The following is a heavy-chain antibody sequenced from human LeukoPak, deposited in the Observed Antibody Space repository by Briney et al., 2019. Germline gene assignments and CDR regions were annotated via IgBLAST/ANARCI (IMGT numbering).Heavy chain of an antibody. J-gene: IGHJ6*02. Sequence: ASVKVSCKASGYTFTGYDINWVRQATGQGLEWMGWMNPNSGNTGYAQKFQGRVTMTRNTSISTAYMELSSLRSEDTAVYYCARVYGDYVSIGMDVWGQGTTVTVSS. CDR2: MNPNSGNT. CDR1: GYTFTGYD. D-gene: IGHD4-17*01. V-gene: IGHV1-8*01. CDR3: ARVYGDYVSIGMDV.